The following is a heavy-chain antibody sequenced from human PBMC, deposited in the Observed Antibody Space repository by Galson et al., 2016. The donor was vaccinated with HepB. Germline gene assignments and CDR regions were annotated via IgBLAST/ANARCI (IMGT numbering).Heavy chain of an antibody. J-gene: IGHJ6*02. V-gene: IGHV6-1*01. Sequence: CAISWDSVSSNSATWNWIRQSPSRSLEWLGRTYYRSKWYNDYAVSVKSRVTINPDTSTNQFTLHLNSVTPEDTAVYYCARQYSSSSFYYGMDVWGQGTTVTVSS. CDR3: ARQYSSSSFYYGMDV. D-gene: IGHD6-6*01. CDR1: WDSVSSNSAT. CDR2: TYYRSKWYN.